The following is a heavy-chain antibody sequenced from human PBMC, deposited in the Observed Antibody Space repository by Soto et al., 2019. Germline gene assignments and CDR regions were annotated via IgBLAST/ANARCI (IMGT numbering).Heavy chain of an antibody. Sequence: ASVKVSCKXSGYTFTGYYMHWVRQAPGQGLEWMGWINPNSGGTNYAQKFQGRVTMTRDTSISTAYMELSRLRSDDTAVYYCASDLNCSGGSCYGDYFDYWGQGTLVTVSS. D-gene: IGHD2-15*01. CDR1: GYTFTGYY. J-gene: IGHJ4*02. CDR2: INPNSGGT. V-gene: IGHV1-2*02. CDR3: ASDLNCSGGSCYGDYFDY.